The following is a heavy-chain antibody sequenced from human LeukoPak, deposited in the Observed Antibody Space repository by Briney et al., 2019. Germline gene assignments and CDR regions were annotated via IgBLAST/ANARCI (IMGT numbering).Heavy chain of an antibody. J-gene: IGHJ4*02. Sequence: SVRVSCKASGYTFTDSYLHWVRQAPGQRLEWMGWINPNSGGTNYAPKFQGRVSMTRDTSVSTAYMELSILRSDDTAVYYCATKSWLPYWGQGTLVTVSS. V-gene: IGHV1-2*02. CDR3: ATKSWLPY. CDR2: INPNSGGT. D-gene: IGHD5-12*01. CDR1: GYTFTDSY.